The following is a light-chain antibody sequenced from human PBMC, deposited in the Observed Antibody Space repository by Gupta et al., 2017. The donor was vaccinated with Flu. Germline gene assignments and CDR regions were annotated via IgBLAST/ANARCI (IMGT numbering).Light chain of an antibody. CDR2: EVS. Sequence: QSALTQPPSASESPEQSVTISCTGSSSDVGGYNYVSWYQHHPGKALKLIIYEVSNRPSGVPVCFSGSKSATTAYLXVXVLQAEXDAYYYCIYYTGGKTVFGGGTKLTVL. CDR3: IYYTGGKTV. CDR1: SSDVGGYNY. V-gene: IGLV2-8*01. J-gene: IGLJ2*01.